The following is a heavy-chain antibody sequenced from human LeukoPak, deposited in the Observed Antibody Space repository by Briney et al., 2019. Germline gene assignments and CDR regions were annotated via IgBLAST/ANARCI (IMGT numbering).Heavy chain of an antibody. CDR1: GGSISSYY. Sequence: SETLSLTCTVSGGSISSYYWSWIRQPPGKGLEWIGYIYYSGSTNYNPSLKSRVTISVDTSKNQFSLKLSSVTAADTAVHYCARANDYGEPYFDYWGQGTLVTVSS. CDR3: ARANDYGEPYFDY. CDR2: IYYSGST. J-gene: IGHJ4*02. V-gene: IGHV4-59*01. D-gene: IGHD4-17*01.